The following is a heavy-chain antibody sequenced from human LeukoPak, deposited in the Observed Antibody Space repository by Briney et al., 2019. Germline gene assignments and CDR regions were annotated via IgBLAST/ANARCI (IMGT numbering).Heavy chain of an antibody. J-gene: IGHJ4*02. D-gene: IGHD5-18*01. Sequence: PSETLSLTCAVYGGSFSGYYWSWIRQPPGKGLEWIGEINHSGSTNYNPSLKSRVTISVDTSKNQFSLKLSSVTAADTAVYYCARHGARRGYSYGSLDLNDYWGQGTLVTVSS. CDR2: INHSGST. CDR3: ARHGARRGYSYGSLDLNDY. CDR1: GGSFSGYY. V-gene: IGHV4-34*01.